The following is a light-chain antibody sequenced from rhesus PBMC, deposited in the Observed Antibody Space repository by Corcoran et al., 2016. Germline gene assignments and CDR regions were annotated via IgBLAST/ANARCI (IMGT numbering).Light chain of an antibody. Sequence: TQSPSSLSASVGDTVIITCRASQSISSWLDWYQQKPGQAPRLLTYGASSRATGIPDRVSGSGSGTDFTLTISSLEPENVGVYHCYQHSSGWTFGQGAKVEIK. CDR2: GAS. J-gene: IGKJ1*01. V-gene: IGKV3-10*01. CDR1: QSISSW. CDR3: YQHSSGWT.